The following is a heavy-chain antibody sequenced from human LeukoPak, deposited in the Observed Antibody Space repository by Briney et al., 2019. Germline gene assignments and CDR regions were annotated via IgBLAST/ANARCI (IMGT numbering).Heavy chain of an antibody. CDR3: AKDSVVTGGFDY. CDR2: ISGSGGST. D-gene: IGHD4-23*01. V-gene: IGHV3-23*01. J-gene: IGHJ4*02. Sequence: GSLRLSCAASGFTFSSYAMSWVRQAPGKGLEWVSAISGSGGSTYYADSVKGRFTISRDNSKNTLYLQMNSLRAEDTAVYYCAKDSVVTGGFDYWGQGTLVTVSS. CDR1: GFTFSSYA.